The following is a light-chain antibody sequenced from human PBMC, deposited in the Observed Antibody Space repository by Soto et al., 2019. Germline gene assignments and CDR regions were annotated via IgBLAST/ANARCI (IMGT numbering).Light chain of an antibody. CDR3: SSYSGAYTLVV. CDR2: EVT. CDR1: SSDVGAYNY. Sequence: QSALTQPPYASGSPGQSVTISCTGTSSDVGAYNYVSWYQQHPGKAPRLVIYEVTKRPSGVPERFSGSKSGNTASLTVSALQADDEADYYCSSYSGAYTLVVFGGGTKLTVL. V-gene: IGLV2-8*01. J-gene: IGLJ2*01.